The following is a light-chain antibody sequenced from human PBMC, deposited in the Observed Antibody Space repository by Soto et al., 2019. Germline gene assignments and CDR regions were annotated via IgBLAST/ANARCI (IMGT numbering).Light chain of an antibody. J-gene: IGLJ2*01. CDR3: AICHDILSPVV. Sequence: QSVLTQPPSASGTPGQRVTISCYGSSSNIGQNYVYWYQQLPGTAPKLLIYRNNLRPSGVPDRFSGSKSGTSASLAISGLRSEYEADYYCAICHDILSPVVFGGGTKVTVL. V-gene: IGLV1-47*01. CDR1: SSNIGQNY. CDR2: RNN.